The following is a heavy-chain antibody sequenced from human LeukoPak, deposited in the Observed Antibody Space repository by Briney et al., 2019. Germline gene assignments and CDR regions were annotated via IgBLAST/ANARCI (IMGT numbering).Heavy chain of an antibody. V-gene: IGHV5-51*01. Sequence: HGESLKISCKDSPYYFINFWIGWVRQMPGKGLEWMGIIYPADSDTRYNPSFRGHVTISADRSASTAYLQWHSLKASDTAIYYCARGINDEYFQSWGQGTLVTVSS. CDR3: ARGINDEYFQS. D-gene: IGHD2/OR15-2a*01. CDR2: IYPADSDT. CDR1: PYYFINFW. J-gene: IGHJ1*01.